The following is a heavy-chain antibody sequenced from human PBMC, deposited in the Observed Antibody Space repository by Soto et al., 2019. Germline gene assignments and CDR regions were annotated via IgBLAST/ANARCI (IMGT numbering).Heavy chain of an antibody. CDR2: MNPNSGNT. D-gene: IGHD6-13*01. J-gene: IGHJ6*03. V-gene: IGHV1-8*01. CDR1: GYTFTRYD. CDR3: ARGLSGSWYWSSDYYYYMDV. Sequence: GASVKVSCKASGYTFTRYDINWVRQATGQGLEWMGWMNPNSGNTGYAQKFQGRVTMTRNTSISTAYMELSSLRSEDTAMYYCARGLSGSWYWSSDYYYYMDVWGKGTTVTVSS.